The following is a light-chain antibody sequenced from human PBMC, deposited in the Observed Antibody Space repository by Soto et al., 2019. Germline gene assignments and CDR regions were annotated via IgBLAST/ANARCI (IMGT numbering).Light chain of an antibody. CDR3: SSYAGSNDRWV. V-gene: IGLV2-8*01. J-gene: IGLJ3*02. CDR2: EVS. Sequence: QSALTQPPSASGSPGQSVTISCTGTSSDIGAYNYVSWYQQHPGKAPKLIINEVSKRPSGVPDRFSGSKSGNTASLTVTGLQAEDEADYYCSSYAGSNDRWVFGGGTKLTVL. CDR1: SSDIGAYNY.